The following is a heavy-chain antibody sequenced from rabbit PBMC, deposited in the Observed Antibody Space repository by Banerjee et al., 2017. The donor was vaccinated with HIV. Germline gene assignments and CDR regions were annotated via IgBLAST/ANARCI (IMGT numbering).Heavy chain of an antibody. J-gene: IGHJ4*01. V-gene: IGHV1S7*01. D-gene: IGHD6-1*01. Sequence: QLKETGGGLVQPGGSLTLSCKASGFDFSSYYMSWVRQAPGKGLEWIGIIYAGKGSTDYASWVNGRFTISSDNAQNTVDLQMNSLTVADTATYFCARTEYSYGWGTFVLWGPGTLVPVS. CDR2: IYAGKGST. CDR3: ARTEYSYGWGTFVL. CDR1: GFDFSSYY.